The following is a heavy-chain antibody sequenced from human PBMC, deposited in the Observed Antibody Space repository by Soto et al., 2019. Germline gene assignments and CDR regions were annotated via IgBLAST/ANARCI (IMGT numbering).Heavy chain of an antibody. CDR3: ARTDYEPALGIFDL. J-gene: IGHJ2*01. CDR1: GGSISSYY. D-gene: IGHD4-17*01. Sequence: QVQLQESGPGLVKPSETLSLTCTVSGGSISSYYWSWIRQPPGKGLEWIGYIYYSGSTNYNPSLKSRVTISVDTSKNQFSLKLSSVTAADTAVYYCARTDYEPALGIFDLWGRGTLVTVSS. V-gene: IGHV4-59*01. CDR2: IYYSGST.